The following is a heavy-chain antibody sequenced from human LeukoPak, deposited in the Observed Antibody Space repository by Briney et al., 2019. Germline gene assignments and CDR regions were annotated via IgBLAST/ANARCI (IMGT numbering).Heavy chain of an antibody. Sequence: SETLSLTCTVSGGSISSGSYYWSWIRQPAGKGLEWIGRIYTSGSTNYNPSLKSRVTISVDTSKNQFSLKLSSVTAADTAVYYCARAAELVVVPAAIFQKQYYYYYMDVWGKGTTVTVSS. D-gene: IGHD2-2*01. CDR1: GGSISSGSYY. V-gene: IGHV4-61*02. CDR2: IYTSGST. CDR3: ARAAELVVVPAAIFQKQYYYYYMDV. J-gene: IGHJ6*03.